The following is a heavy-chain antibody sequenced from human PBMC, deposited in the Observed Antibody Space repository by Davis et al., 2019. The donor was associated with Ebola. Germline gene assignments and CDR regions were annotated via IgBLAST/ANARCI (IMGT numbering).Heavy chain of an antibody. V-gene: IGHV3-23*01. CDR1: GFTFGSYA. Sequence: GGSLRLSCAASGFTFGSYAMNWVRQAPGKGLEWVSAISGSGGNTYYADSVKGRFTISRDNSKKTMYLQMNSLRGEDTAVYYCARSGLSFGVVKYHYGMDVWGKGTTVTVSS. CDR2: ISGSGGNT. D-gene: IGHD3-3*01. CDR3: ARSGLSFGVVKYHYGMDV. J-gene: IGHJ6*04.